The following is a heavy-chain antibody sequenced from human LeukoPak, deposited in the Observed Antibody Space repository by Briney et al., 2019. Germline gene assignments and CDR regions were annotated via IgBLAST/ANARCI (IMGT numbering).Heavy chain of an antibody. D-gene: IGHD5-24*01. J-gene: IGHJ4*02. CDR1: GYTFTSYY. V-gene: IGHV1-46*01. CDR3: ARDLSRDGYNFDY. CDR2: INPSGGST. Sequence: GASVKVSCKASGYTFTSYYMHWVRQAPGQGLEWMGIINPSGGSTSYAQKFQGRVTITADKSTSTAYMELSSLRSEDTAVYYCARDLSRDGYNFDYWGQGTLVTVSS.